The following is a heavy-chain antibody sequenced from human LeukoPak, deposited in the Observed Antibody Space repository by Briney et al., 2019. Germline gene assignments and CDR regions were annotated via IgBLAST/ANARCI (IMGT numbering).Heavy chain of an antibody. CDR2: IYYTGST. V-gene: IGHV4-61*08. J-gene: IGHJ4*02. Sequence: PSETLSLTCTVSGASVSSGGYYWSWLRQPPGQGLEWLGYIYYTGSTDYNPSLESRVTISVDTSKNQFSLRLSSVTAADTAVYYCARSNNSGFTYWGQGTLVTVSS. D-gene: IGHD5-12*01. CDR3: ARSNNSGFTY. CDR1: GASVSSGGYY.